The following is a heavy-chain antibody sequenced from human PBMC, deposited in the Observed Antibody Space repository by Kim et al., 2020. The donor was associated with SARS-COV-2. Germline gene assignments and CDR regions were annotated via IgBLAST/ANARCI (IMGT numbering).Heavy chain of an antibody. Sequence: GGSLRLSCAASGFTFSRSWMHWVRQAPGKGLVWVSCINSDGSSTSYADSVKGRFTISRDNAKNTLYLQMNSLRAEDTAVYYCARVGHLGADYWGAQLYYFDYWGQGTLVTVSS. V-gene: IGHV3-74*01. CDR1: GFTFSRSW. CDR3: ARVGHLGADYWGAQLYYFDY. J-gene: IGHJ4*02. CDR2: INSDGSST. D-gene: IGHD7-27*01.